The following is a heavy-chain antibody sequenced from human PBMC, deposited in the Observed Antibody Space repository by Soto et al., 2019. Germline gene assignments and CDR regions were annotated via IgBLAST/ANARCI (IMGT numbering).Heavy chain of an antibody. J-gene: IGHJ6*02. D-gene: IGHD2-2*01. Sequence: GASVKVSCKASGGTFSSYAISWVRQAPGQGLEWMGGIIPIFGTANYAQKFQGRVTITADKSTSTAYMELSSLRSEDTAVYYCARGGVGLSSSYGYYYYYGMDVCRQGTTVPVSS. CDR1: GGTFSSYA. V-gene: IGHV1-69*06. CDR3: ARGGVGLSSSYGYYYYYGMDV. CDR2: IIPIFGTA.